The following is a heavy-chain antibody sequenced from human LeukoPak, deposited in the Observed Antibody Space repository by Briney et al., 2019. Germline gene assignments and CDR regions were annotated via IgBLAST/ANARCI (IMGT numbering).Heavy chain of an antibody. D-gene: IGHD2-2*01. Sequence: GSLRLSCAASGFTFSSYWMSWVRQAPGKGLEWIGSIYYSGSTYYNPSLKSRVTISVDMSKNQFSLKLSSVTAADTAVYYCARRRTVPAAMYYYYYGMDVWGQRTTVTVSS. J-gene: IGHJ6*02. V-gene: IGHV4-39*01. CDR3: ARRRTVPAAMYYYYYGMDV. CDR2: IYYSGST. CDR1: GFTFSSYW.